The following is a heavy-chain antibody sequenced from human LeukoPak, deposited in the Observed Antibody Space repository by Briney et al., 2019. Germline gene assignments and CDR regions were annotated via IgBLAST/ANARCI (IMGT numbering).Heavy chain of an antibody. CDR3: ARVAGSYSSSSYPAY. Sequence: SVTVSCKASGGTFSSYAISWVRQAPGQGREWMGGIIPIFGTANYAQKFQGRVTITADESTSTAYMELSSLRSEDRAVYYCARVAGSYSSSSYPAYWGQGTLVTVSS. CDR1: GGTFSSYA. J-gene: IGHJ4*02. CDR2: IIPIFGTA. D-gene: IGHD6-6*01. V-gene: IGHV1-69*13.